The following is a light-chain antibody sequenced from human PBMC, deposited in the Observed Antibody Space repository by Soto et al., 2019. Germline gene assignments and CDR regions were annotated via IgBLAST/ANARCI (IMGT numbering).Light chain of an antibody. Sequence: DIVMTQSPDSLAVSLGERATINCKSSQSVLYSSNNKNYLVWFQQKPGQPPKPLISWASTRESGVPDRFSGSGSGTDFTLTISSLQAEDVAVYYCQQYYSLPYTFGQGTKLEIK. CDR3: QQYYSLPYT. CDR1: QSVLYSSNNKNY. CDR2: WAS. J-gene: IGKJ2*01. V-gene: IGKV4-1*01.